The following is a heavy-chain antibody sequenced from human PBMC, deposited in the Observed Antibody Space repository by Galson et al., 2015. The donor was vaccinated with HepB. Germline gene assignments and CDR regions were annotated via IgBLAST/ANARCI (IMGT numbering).Heavy chain of an antibody. CDR1: GYTFTSYA. V-gene: IGHV1-3*01. D-gene: IGHD6-13*01. Sequence: SVKVSCKASGYTFTSYAMHWVHQAPGQRLEWMGWINAGNGNTKYSQKFQGRVTITRDTSASTAYMELSSLRSEDTAVYYCASSSSWYYYYGMDVWGQGTTVTVSS. CDR2: INAGNGNT. J-gene: IGHJ6*02. CDR3: ASSSSWYYYYGMDV.